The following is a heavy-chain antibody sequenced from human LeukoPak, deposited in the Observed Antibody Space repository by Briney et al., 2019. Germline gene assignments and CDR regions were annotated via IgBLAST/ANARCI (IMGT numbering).Heavy chain of an antibody. CDR2: INHSGRT. V-gene: IGHV4-34*01. D-gene: IGHD3-10*01. Sequence: SDTVSLICALYGGSFSGYYWSWIRQPPGKGLECIGEINHSGRTNYNPSLKSRVTISVDTSKNQFSLKLSSVTAADTAVYYCARDRYGSGSYYGYYFDYWGQGTLVTVSS. J-gene: IGHJ4*02. CDR3: ARDRYGSGSYYGYYFDY. CDR1: GGSFSGYY.